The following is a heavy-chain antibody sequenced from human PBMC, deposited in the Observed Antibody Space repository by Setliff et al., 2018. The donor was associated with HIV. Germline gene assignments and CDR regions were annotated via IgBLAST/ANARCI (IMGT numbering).Heavy chain of an antibody. Sequence: SVKVSCKAYGDTLTNYALSWVRQAPGQGLEWMGGIIPLFGTEDYAQKLQGRVTITADESTNTAYMELRSLTSDDTAVYYCARDQGVVTRACWHWGQGTLVTVSS. D-gene: IGHD2-21*02. V-gene: IGHV1-69*13. CDR1: GDTLTNYA. J-gene: IGHJ1*01. CDR2: IIPLFGTE. CDR3: ARDQGVVTRACWH.